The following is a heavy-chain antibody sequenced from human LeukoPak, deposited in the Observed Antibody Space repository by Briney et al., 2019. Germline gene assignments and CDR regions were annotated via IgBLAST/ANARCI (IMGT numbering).Heavy chain of an antibody. J-gene: IGHJ1*01. D-gene: IGHD3-22*01. V-gene: IGHV4-4*09. CDR3: ARHDDSSGYYYGYFQH. CDR2: IYTSGST. Sequence: SETLSLTCTVSGGSISSYYWSWIRQPPGKGLEWIGYIYTSGSTNCNPSLKSRVTISVDTSKNQFSLKLSSVTAADAAVYYCARHDDSSGYYYGYFQHWGQGTLVTVSS. CDR1: GGSISSYY.